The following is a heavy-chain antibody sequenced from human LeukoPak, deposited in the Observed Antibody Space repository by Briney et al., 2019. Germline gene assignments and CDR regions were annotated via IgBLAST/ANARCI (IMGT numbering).Heavy chain of an antibody. CDR1: GFTVSSTY. J-gene: IGHJ3*02. CDR3: ARDWGYYYDSSGYADAFDI. D-gene: IGHD3-22*01. CDR2: IYSGGST. Sequence: GGSLRLSCAASGFTVSSTYMSWVRQAPGKGLEWVSVIYSGGSTYYADSVKGRFTISRDNSKNTLYLQMNSLRAEDTAVYYCARDWGYYYDSSGYADAFDIWGLGTMVTVSS. V-gene: IGHV3-53*01.